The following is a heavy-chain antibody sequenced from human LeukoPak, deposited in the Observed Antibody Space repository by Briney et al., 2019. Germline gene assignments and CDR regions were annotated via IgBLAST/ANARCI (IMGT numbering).Heavy chain of an antibody. CDR3: AKVGAYIVGVPGHFDY. V-gene: IGHV3-23*01. CDR2: ISGSGGSR. J-gene: IGHJ4*02. D-gene: IGHD1-26*01. CDR1: GFTFSSYA. Sequence: PGGSLRLSCAASGFTFSSYAMSWVRQAPGKGLEWVSVISGSGGSRYYADSVKGRFTISRDNSKNTLYLQVNSLRAEDTAVYYCAKVGAYIVGVPGHFDYWGQGTLVTVSS.